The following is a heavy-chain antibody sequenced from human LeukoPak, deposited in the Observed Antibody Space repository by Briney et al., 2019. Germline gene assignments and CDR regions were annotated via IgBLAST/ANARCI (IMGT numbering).Heavy chain of an antibody. CDR1: GFTFSSYS. CDR2: ISSSSSYI. V-gene: IGHV3-21*01. Sequence: PGGTLRLSCAVYGFTFSSYSMNWVRQAPAEGLEGVSSISSSSSYIHYADSLKGRFTISRDNAQNSVYLQMNSLRAEDTAVYYCAREGVVGALYGYYYYYMDVWGKGTTVTVSS. J-gene: IGHJ6*03. CDR3: AREGVVGALYGYYYYYMDV. D-gene: IGHD1-26*01.